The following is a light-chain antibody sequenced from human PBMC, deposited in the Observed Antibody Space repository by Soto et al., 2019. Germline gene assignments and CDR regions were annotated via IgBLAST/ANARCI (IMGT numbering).Light chain of an antibody. CDR1: QSVSID. CDR3: QQYNKWPQT. CDR2: GAS. V-gene: IGKV3-15*01. Sequence: VFTQPPPTVPVSPGDRDTLSCRASQSVSIDLAWYQQKPGQAPRLLIYGASTRATDIPATFTGSGSGTEFTLTISSLQSEDIAVYYCQQYNKWPQTFGQGPKVDIK. J-gene: IGKJ1*01.